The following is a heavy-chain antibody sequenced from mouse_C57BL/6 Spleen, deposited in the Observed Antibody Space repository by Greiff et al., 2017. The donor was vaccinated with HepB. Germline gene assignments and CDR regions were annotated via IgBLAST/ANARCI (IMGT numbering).Heavy chain of an antibody. Sequence: QVQLQQPGAELVKPGASVKLSCKASGYTFTSYWMQWVKLRPGQGLEWIGEIDPSDSYTNYNQKFKGKATLTVDTSSSTAYMQLSSLTSEDSAVYYCARSDNHFDYWGQGTTLTVSS. CDR3: ARSDNHFDY. D-gene: IGHD6-1*01. V-gene: IGHV1-50*01. J-gene: IGHJ2*01. CDR1: GYTFTSYW. CDR2: IDPSDSYT.